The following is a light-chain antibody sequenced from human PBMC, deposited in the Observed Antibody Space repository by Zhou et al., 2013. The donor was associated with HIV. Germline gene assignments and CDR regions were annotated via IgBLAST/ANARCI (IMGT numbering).Light chain of an antibody. V-gene: IGKV2-28*01. CDR3: MQTLQTPYT. CDR1: QSLLHSNGYTY. J-gene: IGKJ2*01. Sequence: DIVMTQSPLSLPVTPGEPASISCRSSQSLLHSNGYTYLDWFLQKPGQSPHLLIYLGSNRASGVPDRFSGSGSGTDFTLTISRVEAEDVGVYYCMQTLQTPYTFGQGTKLEIK. CDR2: LGS.